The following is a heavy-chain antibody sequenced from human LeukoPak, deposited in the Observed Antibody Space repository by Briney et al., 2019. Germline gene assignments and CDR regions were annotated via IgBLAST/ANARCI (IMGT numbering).Heavy chain of an antibody. CDR3: ARDRLLGYCSSTSCPYYYYYGMDV. Sequence: GGSLRLSCAASGFTVSSNYMSWVRQAPGKGLEWVSVIYSGGGTYYADSVKGRFTISRHNSKNTLYLQMNSLRAEDTAVYYCARDRLLGYCSSTSCPYYYYYGMDVWGQGTTVTVSS. J-gene: IGHJ6*02. CDR2: IYSGGGT. D-gene: IGHD2-2*01. CDR1: GFTVSSNY. V-gene: IGHV3-53*04.